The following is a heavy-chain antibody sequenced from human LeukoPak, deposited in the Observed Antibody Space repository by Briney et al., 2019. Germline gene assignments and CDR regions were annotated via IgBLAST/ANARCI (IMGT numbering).Heavy chain of an antibody. D-gene: IGHD3-3*01. CDR1: GGSISSSSYY. CDR2: IYYSGST. V-gene: IGHV4-39*01. CDR3: ARGGLMYYDFWSGYPNFDH. J-gene: IGHJ4*02. Sequence: SETLSLTCTVSGGSISSSSYYWGWIRQPPGKGLEWIGSIYYSGSTYYNPSLKSRVTISVDTSKNQFSLKLSSVTAADTAVYYCARGGLMYYDFWSGYPNFDHWGQGTLVTVSS.